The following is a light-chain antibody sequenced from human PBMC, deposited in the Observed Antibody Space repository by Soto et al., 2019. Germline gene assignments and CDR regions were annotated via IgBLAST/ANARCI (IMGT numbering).Light chain of an antibody. V-gene: IGLV3-21*04. CDR2: YDR. J-gene: IGLJ3*02. CDR3: QVWDTSSDHVV. Sequence: SYELTQPPSVSVAPGETASVTCGGNNIGSKSEHWYQQKPGQAPVLVIYYDRERPSGIPERFSGSNSGNTATLTISRVEAGDEADYFCQVWDTSSDHVVFGGGTKLTVL. CDR1: NIGSKS.